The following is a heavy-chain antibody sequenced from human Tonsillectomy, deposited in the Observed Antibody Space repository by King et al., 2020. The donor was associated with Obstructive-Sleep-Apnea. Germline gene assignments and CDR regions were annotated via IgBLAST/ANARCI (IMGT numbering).Heavy chain of an antibody. D-gene: IGHD6-19*01. J-gene: IGHJ4*02. V-gene: IGHV3-9*01. CDR2: ISWNSGSI. CDR1: GFTFDDYA. CDR3: VKDMTSGWYVDYFDY. Sequence: VQLVESGGGLVQPGRSLRLSCAASGFTFDDYAMHWVRQAPGKGLEWVSGISWNSGSIGYADSVKGRFTISRDNAKNSLYLQMNSLRVEDTAFYYCVKDMTSGWYVDYFDYWGQGTLVTVSS.